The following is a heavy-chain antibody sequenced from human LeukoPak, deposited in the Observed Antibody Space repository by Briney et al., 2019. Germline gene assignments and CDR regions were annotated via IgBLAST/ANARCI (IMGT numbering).Heavy chain of an antibody. CDR2: IKQDGSEK. Sequence: GGSLRLSCAASGFTFSSYWMSWVRQAPGKGLEWVANIKQDGSEKYYVDSVKGRFTISRDNAKNSLYLQMNSLRAEDMALYYCAKDNSGALAGDYNWFDPWGQGTLVTVSS. D-gene: IGHD4-23*01. CDR3: AKDNSGALAGDYNWFDP. CDR1: GFTFSSYW. V-gene: IGHV3-7*03. J-gene: IGHJ5*02.